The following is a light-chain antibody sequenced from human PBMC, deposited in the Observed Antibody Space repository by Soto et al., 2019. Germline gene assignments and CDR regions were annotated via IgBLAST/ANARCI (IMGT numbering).Light chain of an antibody. CDR3: QQNYSATWT. CDR2: GAS. V-gene: IGKV1-39*01. Sequence: DIQMTQSPSSLSASVGDRVTITCRASQSITINLNWYQKKPGKAPNLLLYGASTLQSGVPSRFSGSGSATDFTLTISSLQPEDFATYSCQQNYSATWTFGQGTKVDIK. CDR1: QSITIN. J-gene: IGKJ1*01.